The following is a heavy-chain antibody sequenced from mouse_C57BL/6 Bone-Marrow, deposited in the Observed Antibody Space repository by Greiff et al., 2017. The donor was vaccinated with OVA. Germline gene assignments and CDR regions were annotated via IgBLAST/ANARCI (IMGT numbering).Heavy chain of an antibody. CDR2: IDPSDSET. CDR3: ARGVITTVVAKDWFAY. J-gene: IGHJ3*01. Sequence: QVQLKQPGAELVRPGSSVKLSCKASGYTFTSYWMHWVQQRPIQGLEWIGNIDPSDSETHYNQKFKDKATLTVDKSSSTAYMQLSSLTSEDSAVYYCARGVITTVVAKDWFAYWGQGTLVTVSA. CDR1: GYTFTSYW. D-gene: IGHD1-1*01. V-gene: IGHV1-52*01.